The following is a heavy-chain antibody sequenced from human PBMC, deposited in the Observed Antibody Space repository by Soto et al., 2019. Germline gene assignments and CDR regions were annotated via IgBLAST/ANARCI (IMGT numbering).Heavy chain of an antibody. D-gene: IGHD3-22*01. J-gene: IGHJ5*02. Sequence: QVQLQQWGAGLVKPSETLSLTCGVYGGSFSDYYWSWIRQPPGKGLEWIGEITHSGNTNYNPSLKSRVTLSVXPXKXXFSLTLSSVTAADTAVYYCARSGAVIVAPRLTPALYNWFDPWGQGTLVTVSS. CDR2: ITHSGNT. CDR3: ARSGAVIVAPRLTPALYNWFDP. V-gene: IGHV4-34*02. CDR1: GGSFSDYY.